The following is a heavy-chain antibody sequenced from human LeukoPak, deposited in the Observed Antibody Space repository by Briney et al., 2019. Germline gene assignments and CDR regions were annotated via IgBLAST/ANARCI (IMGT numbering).Heavy chain of an antibody. J-gene: IGHJ4*02. CDR1: GGSISSSSYY. D-gene: IGHD3-22*01. CDR3: ARPAYSGSGYYFHY. Sequence: SETLSLTCTVSGGSISSSSYYWGWIRQPPGKGLEWIGSIYYSGITYYNPSLKSRVTISVDTSNNQFSLKLSSVTAADTAVYYCARPAYSGSGYYFHYWGQGTLVTVSS. V-gene: IGHV4-39*07. CDR2: IYYSGIT.